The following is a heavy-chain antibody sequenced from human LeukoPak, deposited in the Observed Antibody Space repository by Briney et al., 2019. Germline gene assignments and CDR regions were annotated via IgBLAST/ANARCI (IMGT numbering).Heavy chain of an antibody. Sequence: PSETLSLTCAVSGGSISSSNWWSWVRQPPGKGLEWIGYIYYSGSTNYNPSLKSRVTISVDTSKNQFSLKLSSVTAADTAVYYCATTSIAVAGPYYYYYYGMDVWGQGTTVTVSS. CDR2: IYYSGST. D-gene: IGHD6-19*01. CDR1: GGSISSSNW. CDR3: ATTSIAVAGPYYYYYYGMDV. V-gene: IGHV4-4*02. J-gene: IGHJ6*02.